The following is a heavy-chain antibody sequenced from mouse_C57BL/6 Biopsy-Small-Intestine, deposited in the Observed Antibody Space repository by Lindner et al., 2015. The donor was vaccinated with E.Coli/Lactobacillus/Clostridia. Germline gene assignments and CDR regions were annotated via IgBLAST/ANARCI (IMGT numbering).Heavy chain of an antibody. J-gene: IGHJ3*01. Sequence: EVQLQEVWGRLSEAWRVPELSCAASGFTFSDCGMHWVRQAPEKGLEWVAYISSGSGTIYYADTMEGRFTISRDNAKNTLFLQMTSLRSEDTAMYYCTRPEGNWFANWGHGTLVTVSA. CDR1: GFTFSDCG. CDR3: TRPEGNWFAN. D-gene: IGHD2-1*01. V-gene: IGHV5-17*01. CDR2: ISSGSGTI.